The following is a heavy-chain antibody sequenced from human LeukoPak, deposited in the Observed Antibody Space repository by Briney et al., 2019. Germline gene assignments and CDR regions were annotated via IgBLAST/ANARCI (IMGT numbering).Heavy chain of an antibody. CDR1: GYTFTGYY. CDR2: INPNSGGT. CDR3: ARVLMARSWYWFDP. V-gene: IGHV1-2*02. J-gene: IGHJ5*02. D-gene: IGHD6-13*01. Sequence: GASVKVSCKASGYTFTGYYMHWVRQAPGQGLEWMGWINPNSGGTNYAQKFQGRVTMTRDTSISTAYMKLSRLRSDDTAVYYCARVLMARSWYWFDPWGQGTLVTVSS.